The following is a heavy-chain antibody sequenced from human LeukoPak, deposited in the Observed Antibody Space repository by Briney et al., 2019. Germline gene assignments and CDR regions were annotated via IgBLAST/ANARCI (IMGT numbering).Heavy chain of an antibody. J-gene: IGHJ5*02. V-gene: IGHV6-1*01. Sequence: SQTLSLTCAISGDSVSSNSAAWNWIRQSPSRGLEWLGRTYYRSKWYNDYAVSVKSRITVNPDTSKNQFSLQLNSVTPEDTAVYYWARAEYCGGDCYSVWFDPWGQGTLVTVSS. CDR3: ARAEYCGGDCYSVWFDP. CDR1: GDSVSSNSAA. D-gene: IGHD2-21*02. CDR2: TYYRSKWYN.